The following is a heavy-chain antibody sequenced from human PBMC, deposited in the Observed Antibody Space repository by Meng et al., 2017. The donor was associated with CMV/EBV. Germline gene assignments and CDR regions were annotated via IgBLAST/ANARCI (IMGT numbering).Heavy chain of an antibody. V-gene: IGHV3-21*01. CDR3: ARDLIERGLFWSGAFDY. CDR2: ITSSSSYI. J-gene: IGHJ4*02. Sequence: GGSLRLSCAASGFTFSSYSMNWVRQAPGKGLEWVSSITSSSSYIYYADSVKGRFTISRDNAKNSLYLQMSSLRAEDTAVYYCARDLIERGLFWSGAFDYWGQGTLVTVSS. D-gene: IGHD3-3*01. CDR1: GFTFSSYS.